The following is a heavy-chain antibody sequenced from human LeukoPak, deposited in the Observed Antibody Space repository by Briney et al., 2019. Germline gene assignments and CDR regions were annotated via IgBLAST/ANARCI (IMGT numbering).Heavy chain of an antibody. D-gene: IGHD4-17*01. CDR3: TVATETTFDY. CDR2: ISDDTYTK. J-gene: IGHJ4*02. Sequence: GGSLRLSCAASGFTFSHLAMYWVRQAPGKGLECVSLISDDTYTKYYADSVKGRSIISRDNSKNMLYLQMSGLGTDDSALYYCTVATETTFDYWGQGSLVTVSS. CDR1: GFTFSHLA. V-gene: IGHV3-30*04.